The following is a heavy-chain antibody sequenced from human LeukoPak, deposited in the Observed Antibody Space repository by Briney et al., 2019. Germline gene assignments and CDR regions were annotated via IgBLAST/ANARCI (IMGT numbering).Heavy chain of an antibody. D-gene: IGHD6-13*01. CDR3: ARVSVAGTGPDY. J-gene: IGHJ4*02. Sequence: SETLSLTCTVSGGSISSYYWSWIRQPPGKGLEWIGFMSNSGHTDSNASLKSRVTISVDTSKNQFSLKLKSVTAADTAGYYCARVSVAGTGPDYWGQGTLVTVSS. CDR2: MSNSGHT. CDR1: GGSISSYY. V-gene: IGHV4-59*01.